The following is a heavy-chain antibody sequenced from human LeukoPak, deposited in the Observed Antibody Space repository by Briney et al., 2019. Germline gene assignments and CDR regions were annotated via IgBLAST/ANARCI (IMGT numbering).Heavy chain of an antibody. CDR3: ARGPGPIAGAKNPFDI. J-gene: IGHJ3*02. D-gene: IGHD1-26*01. V-gene: IGHV3-30*01. Sequence: GGSLRLSCAASGLTFSSYAMHWVRQAPGKGLEWVAVISYDGSNKYYADSVKGRFTISGDKSKNTLYLQLNSLRPEDTAFYYCARGPGPIAGAKNPFDIWGQGTMVTVSS. CDR1: GLTFSSYA. CDR2: ISYDGSNK.